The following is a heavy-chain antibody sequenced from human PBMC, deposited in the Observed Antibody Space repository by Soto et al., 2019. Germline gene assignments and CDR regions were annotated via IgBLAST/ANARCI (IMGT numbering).Heavy chain of an antibody. CDR2: IYYSGST. V-gene: IGHV4-59*01. J-gene: IGHJ4*02. Sequence: SETLSLTCTVSGGSISSYYWSWIRQPPGKGLEWIGYIYYSGSTNYNPSLKSRVTISVDTSKNQFSLKLSSVTAADTAVYYCARGSTLAARPFDYWGQGTLVTVSS. CDR1: GGSISSYY. D-gene: IGHD6-6*01. CDR3: ARGSTLAARPFDY.